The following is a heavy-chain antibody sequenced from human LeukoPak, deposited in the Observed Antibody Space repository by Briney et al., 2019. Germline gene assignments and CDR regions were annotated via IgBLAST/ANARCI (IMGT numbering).Heavy chain of an antibody. V-gene: IGHV3-30*04. CDR1: GFTFSRSA. CDR3: ARDYYASGSYYFSTTFDY. J-gene: IGHJ4*02. Sequence: PGGSLRLSCAASGFTFSRSAIHWVRQAPGKGLESVAVISYDGTKKNYADSVKGRITISRDNSKNTVYLQVNSLRAEDTAVYYCARDYYASGSYYFSTTFDYWGQGTLVTVSS. CDR2: ISYDGTKK. D-gene: IGHD3-10*01.